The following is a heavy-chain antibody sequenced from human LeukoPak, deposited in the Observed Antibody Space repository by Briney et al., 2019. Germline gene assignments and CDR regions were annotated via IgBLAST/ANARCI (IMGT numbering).Heavy chain of an antibody. CDR1: GGSISSSSYY. CDR3: ARAPRYYDILTGLPYYGMDV. J-gene: IGHJ6*02. Sequence: SETLSLTCTVSGGSISSSSYYWGWIRQPPGKGLEWIGSIYYSGSTYYNPSLKSRVTISVDTSKNQFSLKLSSVTAADTAVYYCARAPRYYDILTGLPYYGMDVWGQGTTVTVSS. CDR2: IYYSGST. D-gene: IGHD3-9*01. V-gene: IGHV4-39*07.